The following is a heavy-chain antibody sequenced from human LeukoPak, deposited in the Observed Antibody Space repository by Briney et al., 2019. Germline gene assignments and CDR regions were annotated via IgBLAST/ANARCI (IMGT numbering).Heavy chain of an antibody. CDR1: GASVGSAGYY. J-gene: IGHJ4*02. CDR2: IYYISNT. Sequence: PSETLSLTCTVSGASVGSAGYYWSWIRQPPGGGLEWIGYIYYISNTNYNPSLKSRVTMSVDPSKNLFSLKLNSVTAADTAVYYCARTQSQSGSYRYYFGYWGQGTLVTVSS. V-gene: IGHV4-61*08. D-gene: IGHD1-26*01. CDR3: ARTQSQSGSYRYYFGY.